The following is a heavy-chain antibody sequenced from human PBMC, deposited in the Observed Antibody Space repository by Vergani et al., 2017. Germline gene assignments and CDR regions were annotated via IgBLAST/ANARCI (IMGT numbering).Heavy chain of an antibody. V-gene: IGHV7-4-1*02. Sequence: QVQLLQSGSELKKPGASVRISCEASGYTFTNYPLIWVRQAPGQGLEFMGWINTNSGNPTYAPGFTGRFVFSLDTSVSTAYLQISGLKAEDSAVYYCARGRQWRLTEYLYGMDVWGQGTTGTVSS. J-gene: IGHJ6*02. CDR3: ARGRQWRLTEYLYGMDV. CDR2: INTNSGNP. D-gene: IGHD6-19*01. CDR1: GYTFTNYP.